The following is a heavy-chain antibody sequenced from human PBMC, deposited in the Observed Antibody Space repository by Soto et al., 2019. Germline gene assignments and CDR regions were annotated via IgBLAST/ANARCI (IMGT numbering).Heavy chain of an antibody. Sequence: GGSLRLSCAASGFTFSSYSMNWVRQAPGKGLEWVSSISSSSSYIYYADSVKGRFTISRDNAKNSLYLQMNSLRAEDTAVYYCARFKIAVAKGAFDIWGQGTMVTVSS. CDR2: ISSSSSYI. J-gene: IGHJ3*02. D-gene: IGHD6-19*01. V-gene: IGHV3-21*01. CDR1: GFTFSSYS. CDR3: ARFKIAVAKGAFDI.